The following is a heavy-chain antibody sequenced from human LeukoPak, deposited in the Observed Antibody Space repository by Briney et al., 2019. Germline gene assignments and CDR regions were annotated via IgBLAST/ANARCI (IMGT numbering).Heavy chain of an antibody. D-gene: IGHD2-15*01. CDR1: GGSFSGYY. CDR3: ARDLVYCSGGSCYWGVFDY. J-gene: IGHJ4*02. CDR2: INHSGST. V-gene: IGHV4-34*01. Sequence: SETLSLTCAVYGGSFSGYYWSWIRQPPGKGLEWIGEINHSGSTNYNPSLKSRVTISVDTSKNQFSLKLSSVTAADTAVYYCARDLVYCSGGSCYWGVFDYWGQGTLVTVSS.